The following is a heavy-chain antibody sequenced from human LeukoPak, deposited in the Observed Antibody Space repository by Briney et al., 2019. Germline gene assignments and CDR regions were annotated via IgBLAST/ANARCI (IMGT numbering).Heavy chain of an antibody. Sequence: GASVKVSCKASGYTFTGYYMHWVRQAPGQGLEWMGWINPNSGGTNYAQKFQGRVTMTRDTSISTAYMELSRLRSDDTAVYYCASLGYGSGSYYARGYYYMDVWGKGTTVTVSS. CDR3: ASLGYGSGSYYARGYYYMDV. CDR2: INPNSGGT. D-gene: IGHD3-10*01. V-gene: IGHV1-2*02. J-gene: IGHJ6*03. CDR1: GYTFTGYY.